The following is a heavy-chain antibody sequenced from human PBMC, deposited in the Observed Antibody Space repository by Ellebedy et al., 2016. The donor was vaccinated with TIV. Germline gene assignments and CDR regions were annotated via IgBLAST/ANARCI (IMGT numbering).Heavy chain of an antibody. D-gene: IGHD3-22*01. CDR2: ISTTSSTI. J-gene: IGHJ5*02. V-gene: IGHV3-48*02. CDR1: GFTFSSSG. CDR3: ARDLSYYDNSGYYSWFDP. Sequence: GESLKISCAASGFTFSSSGMNWVRQAPGKGLEWISYISTTSSTIYYTDSVKGRFTISRDNANNSLYLQMNSLRDEDTAVYSCARDLSYYDNSGYYSWFDPWGQGTLVTVSS.